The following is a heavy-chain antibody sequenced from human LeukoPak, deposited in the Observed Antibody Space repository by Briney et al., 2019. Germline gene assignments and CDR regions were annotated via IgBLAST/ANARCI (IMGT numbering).Heavy chain of an antibody. J-gene: IGHJ6*02. D-gene: IGHD1-26*01. Sequence: GASVKVSCKASGYTFTSYGISWVRQAPGQGLEWMGWISAYNGNTNYAQKLQGRVTMTTDTSTSTAYMELGSLRSDDTAVYYCARDRGSSYYYYYGMDVWGQGTTVTVSS. CDR1: GYTFTSYG. CDR2: ISAYNGNT. CDR3: ARDRGSSYYYYYGMDV. V-gene: IGHV1-18*01.